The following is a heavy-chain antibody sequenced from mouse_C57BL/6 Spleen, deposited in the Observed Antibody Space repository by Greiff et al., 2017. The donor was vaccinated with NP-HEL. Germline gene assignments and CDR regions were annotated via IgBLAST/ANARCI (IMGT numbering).Heavy chain of an antibody. CDR1: GYAFTNYL. Sequence: QVQLQQSGAELVRPGTSVKVSCKASGYAFTNYLIEWVKQRPGQGLEWIGVINPGSGGTNYNEKFKGKATLTADKSSSTAYMQLSSLTSEDSAVYFCARDWDGMDYWGQGTSVTISS. V-gene: IGHV1-54*01. CDR2: INPGSGGT. D-gene: IGHD4-1*01. CDR3: ARDWDGMDY. J-gene: IGHJ4*01.